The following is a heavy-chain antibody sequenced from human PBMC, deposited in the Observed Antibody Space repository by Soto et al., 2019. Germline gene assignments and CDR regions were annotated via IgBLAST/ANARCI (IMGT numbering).Heavy chain of an antibody. CDR1: GGSISGGGYY. Sequence: QVQLQESGPGLVKPSQTLSLTCTVSGGSISGGGYYWSWIRQHPGKGLEWIGYIYYSGSTYYNPSLKSRVTISVDTSKNQFSLKLSSVTAADTAVYYCASNSHYDSSGVDHFDYWGQGTLVTVSS. V-gene: IGHV4-31*03. CDR3: ASNSHYDSSGVDHFDY. CDR2: IYYSGST. J-gene: IGHJ4*02. D-gene: IGHD3-22*01.